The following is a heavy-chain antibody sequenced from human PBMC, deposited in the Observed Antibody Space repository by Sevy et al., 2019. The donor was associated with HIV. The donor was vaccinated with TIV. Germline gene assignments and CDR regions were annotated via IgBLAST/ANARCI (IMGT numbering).Heavy chain of an antibody. CDR1: GGSISSYY. D-gene: IGHD3-9*01. Sequence: SETLSLTCTVSGGSISSYYWSWIRQPAGKGLEWIGRIYTSGSTNYNPSLKSRVTMSVDTSKNQFSLKLSSVTAADTAVYYCVRERYFDWLPDYYYMDVWGKGTTVTVSS. CDR3: VRERYFDWLPDYYYMDV. V-gene: IGHV4-4*07. J-gene: IGHJ6*03. CDR2: IYTSGST.